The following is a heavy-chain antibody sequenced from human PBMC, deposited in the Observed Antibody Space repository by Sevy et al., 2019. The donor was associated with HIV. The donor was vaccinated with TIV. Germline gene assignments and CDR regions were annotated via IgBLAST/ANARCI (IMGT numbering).Heavy chain of an antibody. D-gene: IGHD3-3*01. J-gene: IGHJ6*02. Sequence: ASVKVSCKASGGTFSSYAISWVRQAPGQGLEWMGGIIPIFGTANYAQKFQGRVTITADESTSTAYMELSSLRSDDTAVYYCARAGVVTIFGVVDYYGMDVWGQGTTVTVSS. V-gene: IGHV1-69*13. CDR2: IIPIFGTA. CDR1: GGTFSSYA. CDR3: ARAGVVTIFGVVDYYGMDV.